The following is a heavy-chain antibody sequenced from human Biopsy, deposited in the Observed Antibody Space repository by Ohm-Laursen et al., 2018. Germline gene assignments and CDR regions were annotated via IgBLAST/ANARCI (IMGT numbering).Heavy chain of an antibody. D-gene: IGHD3-10*01. J-gene: IGHJ4*02. CDR3: ARAYFYGMGTSNYFLDS. Sequence: PSETLSLTCTVSGGSVRSPDHRWNWVRRGPGKGLEWIGNIYYSWTTLYNPSLSGRVTMDLDRSTNQFSLKLKSVTSADTAVYFCARAYFYGMGTSNYFLDSWGQGALVTVSS. CDR1: GGSVRSPDHR. V-gene: IGHV4-61*08. CDR2: IYYSWTT.